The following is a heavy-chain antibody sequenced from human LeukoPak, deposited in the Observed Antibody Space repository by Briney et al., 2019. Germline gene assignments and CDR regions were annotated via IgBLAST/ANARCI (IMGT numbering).Heavy chain of an antibody. J-gene: IGHJ4*02. V-gene: IGHV1-2*02. CDR2: INPNSGGT. Sequence: ASVKVSCKASGYTFTGYYMHWVRQAPGQGLEWMGWINPNSGGTNYAQKFQGRVTMTRDTSIRTAYMELSRLRSDDTAVYYCARVLFYSSGNKSNRVDYWGQGTPVTVTS. D-gene: IGHD6-19*01. CDR3: ARVLFYSSGNKSNRVDY. CDR1: GYTFTGYY.